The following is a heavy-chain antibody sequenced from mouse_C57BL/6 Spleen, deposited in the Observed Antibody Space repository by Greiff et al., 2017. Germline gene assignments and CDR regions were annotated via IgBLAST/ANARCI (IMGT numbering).Heavy chain of an antibody. J-gene: IGHJ4*01. CDR3: ARGSNYDYSLDY. Sequence: EVQLVESGPGMVKPSQSLSLTCTVTGYSITSGYDWHWIRHFPGNKLEWMGYISYSGSTNYNPSLKSRISITHDTSKNHFYLKLNCVTTEDTATYYCARGSNYDYSLDYWGQGTTVTVSS. D-gene: IGHD2-5*01. CDR1: GYSITSGYD. CDR2: ISYSGST. V-gene: IGHV3-1*01.